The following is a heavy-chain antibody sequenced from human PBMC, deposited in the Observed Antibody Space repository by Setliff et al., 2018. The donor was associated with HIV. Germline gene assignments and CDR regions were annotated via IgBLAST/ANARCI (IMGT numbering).Heavy chain of an antibody. Sequence: SGPTLVNPTQTLTLTCTFSGLSLSSSGMCVSWIRQPPGKALEWLARIDWDDDKYYSTSLKTRLTISKDTSKNQVVLKMTNMVPMDTATYFCARMIRVVGNSRNSYYVDVWGKGTTVTVSS. CDR3: ARMIRVVGNSRNSYYVDV. CDR1: GLSLSSSGMC. J-gene: IGHJ6*03. CDR2: IDWDDDK. D-gene: IGHD5-12*01. V-gene: IGHV2-70*11.